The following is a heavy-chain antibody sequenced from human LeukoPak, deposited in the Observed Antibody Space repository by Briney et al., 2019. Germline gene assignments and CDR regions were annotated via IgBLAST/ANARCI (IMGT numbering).Heavy chain of an antibody. CDR1: GFSFSSYA. CDR3: ASFRWDLGYYYYYMDV. V-gene: IGHV3-23*01. D-gene: IGHD1-26*01. J-gene: IGHJ6*03. Sequence: GRSLRLSCAASGFSFSSYAMSWVRQAPGKGLEWVSAISGSGGSTYYADSVKGRFTISRDNSKNTLYLQMNSLRAEDTAVYYCASFRWDLGYYYYYMDVWGKGTTVTVSS. CDR2: ISGSGGST.